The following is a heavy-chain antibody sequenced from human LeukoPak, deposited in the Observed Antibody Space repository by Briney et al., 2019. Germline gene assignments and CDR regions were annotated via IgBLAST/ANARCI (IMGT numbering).Heavy chain of an antibody. Sequence: GGSLRLSCAASGFTFSSYAMSWVRQAPGKGLEWVSAISGSGGSTYYADSVKGRFTISRGNAKNSLYLQMNSLRAEDTAVYYCARDMGIVVVPAGIKYAFDIWGQGTMVTVSS. CDR1: GFTFSSYA. CDR2: ISGSGGST. D-gene: IGHD2-2*03. J-gene: IGHJ3*02. V-gene: IGHV3-23*01. CDR3: ARDMGIVVVPAGIKYAFDI.